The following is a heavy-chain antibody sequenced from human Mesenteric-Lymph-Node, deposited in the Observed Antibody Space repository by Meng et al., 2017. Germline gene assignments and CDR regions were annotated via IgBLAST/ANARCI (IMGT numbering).Heavy chain of an antibody. V-gene: IGHV1-8*01. CDR3: VRGPRWTDYGDRGGEY. CDR2: MNPHSTNT. D-gene: IGHD4-17*01. CDR1: GYTFTGYD. Sequence: ASVKVSCKASGYTFTGYDINWVRQATGQGLEWMAWMNPHSTNTDYAQKFQGRVTMTRDTSISTAYMELSSLRSDDTAVYYCVRGPRWTDYGDRGGEYWGQGTLVTVSS. J-gene: IGHJ4*02.